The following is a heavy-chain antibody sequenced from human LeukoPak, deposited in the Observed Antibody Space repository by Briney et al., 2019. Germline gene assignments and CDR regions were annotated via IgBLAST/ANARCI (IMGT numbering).Heavy chain of an antibody. CDR3: AKDQRGDILTGSPFDY. D-gene: IGHD3-9*01. CDR2: ISYDGNNN. Sequence: GRFLRLSCAASGFTLSRYGMHWVRQAPGRGLEWVALISYDGNNNYYADSVKGRFTISRDNSKNTLYLQMNSLRAEDTAVYFCAKDQRGDILTGSPFDYWGQGTLVTVSS. V-gene: IGHV3-30*18. CDR1: GFTLSRYG. J-gene: IGHJ4*02.